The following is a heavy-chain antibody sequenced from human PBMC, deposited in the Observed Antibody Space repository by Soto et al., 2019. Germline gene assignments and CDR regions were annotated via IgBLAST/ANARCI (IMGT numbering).Heavy chain of an antibody. Sequence: QLQLQESGPGLVKPSETLSLTCTVSGGSISSSRYYWGWIRQPPGKGLEWIGRIYYSGSTYYNPSLKSRVTMSVDTSKNHFSLKLSSVTAADTAVYYCASGTALPQRPRNLLFDYWGQGTLVTVSS. CDR2: IYYSGST. D-gene: IGHD1-26*01. J-gene: IGHJ4*02. CDR3: ASGTALPQRPRNLLFDY. V-gene: IGHV4-39*02. CDR1: GGSISSSRYY.